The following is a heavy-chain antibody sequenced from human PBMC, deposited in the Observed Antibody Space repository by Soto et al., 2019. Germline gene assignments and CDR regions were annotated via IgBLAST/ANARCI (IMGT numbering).Heavy chain of an antibody. CDR2: TYYRSKWYN. Sequence: SQTLSLTCAISGYSVSINSAAFNWIRLSPSRFLYCLGMTYYRSKWYNDYAVSVKSRITINPDTSKNQFSLQLNSVTPEDTAVYYCARDYCSSTSCYTTNYYYYGMDVWGQGTTVTVSS. V-gene: IGHV6-1*01. D-gene: IGHD2-2*02. J-gene: IGHJ6*02. CDR3: ARDYCSSTSCYTTNYYYYGMDV. CDR1: GYSVSINSAA.